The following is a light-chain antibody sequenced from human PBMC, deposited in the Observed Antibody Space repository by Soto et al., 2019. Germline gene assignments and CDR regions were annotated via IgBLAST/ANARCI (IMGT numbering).Light chain of an antibody. CDR3: QKSYSTPWT. J-gene: IGKJ1*01. CDR1: QSISSY. Sequence: DVQMTQSPSSLSASVGDRVTITCRASQSISSYLNWYQQKPGKAPKLLIYAASSLQSGVPSRFNGSGSGTDFTLTISSLQPEDFATYYCQKSYSTPWTFGQGTKV. CDR2: AAS. V-gene: IGKV1-39*01.